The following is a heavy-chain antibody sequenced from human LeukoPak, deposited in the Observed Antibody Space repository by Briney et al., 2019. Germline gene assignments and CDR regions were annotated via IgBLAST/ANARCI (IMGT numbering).Heavy chain of an antibody. CDR1: GFTFSDFY. J-gene: IGHJ6*03. CDR3: ANGNRCTSPNCLGYYYFYMDV. Sequence: QPGGSLRLSCAASGFTFSDFYISWVRESPGRGLEWVASFSGSGGTTYHADSVKGRFTISRDNSKNTLYLQMNSLRLEDTAVYYCANGNRCTSPNCLGYYYFYMDVWGKGTTVTVSS. CDR2: FSGSGGTT. D-gene: IGHD2-8*01. V-gene: IGHV3-23*01.